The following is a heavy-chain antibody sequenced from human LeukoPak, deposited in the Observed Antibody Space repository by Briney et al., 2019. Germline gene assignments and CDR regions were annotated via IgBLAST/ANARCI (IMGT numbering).Heavy chain of an antibody. J-gene: IGHJ4*02. V-gene: IGHV4-31*03. D-gene: IGHD2-2*01. CDR1: GGSISSGGYY. Sequence: SETLSLTCTVSGGSISSGGYYWSWIRQHPGKGLEWIGYIYYSGSTYYNPSLKSRVTISVDGSKNQFSLKLSSVTAADTAVYYCARGKVVPAAKGYRLVYFDYWGQGTLVTVSS. CDR3: ARGKVVPAAKGYRLVYFDY. CDR2: IYYSGST.